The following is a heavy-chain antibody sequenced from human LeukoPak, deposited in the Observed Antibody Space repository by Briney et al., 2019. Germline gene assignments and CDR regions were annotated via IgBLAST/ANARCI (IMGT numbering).Heavy chain of an antibody. Sequence: GGSLRLSCAASGFTFTTYAMSWVRQAPGKGLEWLSTISNTGDNTYFADSVKGRITISRDNSKDLVYLHMNSLRAEDTAVYYCAKSHSVAQRGYFDYWGQGTLVTVSS. CDR1: GFTFTTYA. J-gene: IGHJ4*02. D-gene: IGHD2-15*01. CDR3: AKSHSVAQRGYFDY. V-gene: IGHV3-23*01. CDR2: ISNTGDNT.